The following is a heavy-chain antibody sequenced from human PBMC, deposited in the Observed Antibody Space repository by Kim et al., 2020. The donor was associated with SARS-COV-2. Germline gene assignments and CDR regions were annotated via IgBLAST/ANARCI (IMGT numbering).Heavy chain of an antibody. Sequence: ADYVKSRFTNSRDNSKNTLYQQMNSLRAEDTAVYYCARSIAGSYYYGMDVWGQGTTVTVSS. J-gene: IGHJ6*02. D-gene: IGHD6-6*01. V-gene: IGHV3-30*01. CDR3: ARSIAGSYYYGMDV.